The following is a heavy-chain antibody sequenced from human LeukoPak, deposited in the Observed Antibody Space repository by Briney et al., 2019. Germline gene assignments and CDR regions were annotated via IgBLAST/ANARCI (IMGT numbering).Heavy chain of an antibody. D-gene: IGHD6-19*01. J-gene: IGHJ4*02. CDR3: ARGGGIAVAGLDY. V-gene: IGHV4-34*01. Sequence: SETLSLTCAVYGGSFSGYYWSWIRQPPRKGLEWIGEINHSGSTNYNPSLKSRVTISVDTSKNQFSLKLSSVTAADTAVYYCARGGGIAVAGLDYWGQGTLVTVSS. CDR1: GGSFSGYY. CDR2: INHSGST.